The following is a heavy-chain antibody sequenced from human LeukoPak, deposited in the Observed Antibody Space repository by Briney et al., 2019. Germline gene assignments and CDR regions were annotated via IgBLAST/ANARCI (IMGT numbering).Heavy chain of an antibody. D-gene: IGHD3-9*01. V-gene: IGHV1-18*01. CDR1: GYTFTSYG. Sequence: GASVKVSCKASGYTFTSYGISWVRQAPGQGLEWMGWISAYNGNTSYAQKLQGRVTMTTDTSTSTAYMELRSLRSDDTAVYYCARVPGYYDILTDKPRYFDLWGRGTLVTVSS. CDR2: ISAYNGNT. CDR3: ARVPGYYDILTDKPRYFDL. J-gene: IGHJ2*01.